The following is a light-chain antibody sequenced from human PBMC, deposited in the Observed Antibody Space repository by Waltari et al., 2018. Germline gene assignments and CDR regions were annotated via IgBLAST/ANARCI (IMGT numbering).Light chain of an antibody. CDR2: EGS. Sequence: QSALTQTASVSGSPGQSITISCTGTSRDVGSYNLVSWSQQHPGKVPKFMIYEGSERPSGVSNRFSGTKSGNTATLTISGLQAEDEADYYCCSYAGSNSWVFGGGTKLTVV. V-gene: IGLV2-23*01. J-gene: IGLJ3*02. CDR3: CSYAGSNSWV. CDR1: SRDVGSYNL.